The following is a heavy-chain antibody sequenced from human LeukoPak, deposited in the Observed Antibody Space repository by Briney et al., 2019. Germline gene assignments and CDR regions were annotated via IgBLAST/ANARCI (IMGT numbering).Heavy chain of an antibody. Sequence: PGGSLRLSCAASGFTFNSYGMHWVRQAPGKGLEWVAVISYDGPNKYYADSVKGRFTISRDNSKNTLYLQMNSLRAEDTAVYYCAKDRGGAYYESSVDIWGQGTMVTVSS. CDR1: GFTFNSYG. CDR2: ISYDGPNK. CDR3: AKDRGGAYYESSVDI. V-gene: IGHV3-30*18. J-gene: IGHJ3*02. D-gene: IGHD3-22*01.